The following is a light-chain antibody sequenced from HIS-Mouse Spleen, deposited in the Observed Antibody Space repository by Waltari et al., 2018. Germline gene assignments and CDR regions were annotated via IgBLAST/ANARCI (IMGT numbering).Light chain of an antibody. Sequence: DIQMTQSPSTLSASVGDRVTITCRASQSISSWLAWYQQKPGKAPKLLIYKASSLESGVPSRFSGSGSGTDFTFTISSLQPEDIATYYCQQYDNLQYTFGQGTKLEIK. CDR3: QQYDNLQYT. CDR2: KAS. J-gene: IGKJ2*01. CDR1: QSISSW. V-gene: IGKV1-5*03.